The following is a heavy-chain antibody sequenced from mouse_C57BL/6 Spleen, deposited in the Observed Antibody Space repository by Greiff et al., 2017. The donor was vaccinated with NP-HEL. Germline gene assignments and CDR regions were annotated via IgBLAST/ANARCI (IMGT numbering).Heavy chain of an antibody. CDR3: ASHITTVVARYFDV. D-gene: IGHD1-1*01. CDR2: ISSGSSTI. CDR1: GFTFSDYG. J-gene: IGHJ1*03. V-gene: IGHV5-17*01. Sequence: EVKLMESGGGLVKPGGSLKLSCAASGFTFSDYGMHWVRQAPEKGLEWVAYISSGSSTIYYADTVKGRFTISRDNAKNTLFLQMTSLRSEDTAMYYCASHITTVVARYFDVWGTGTTVTVSS.